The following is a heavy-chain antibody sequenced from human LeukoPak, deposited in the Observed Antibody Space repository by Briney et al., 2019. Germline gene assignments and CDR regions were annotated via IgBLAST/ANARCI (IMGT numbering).Heavy chain of an antibody. CDR1: GLTVSSNY. CDR2: IYRSGST. Sequence: GGSLRLSCAASGLTVSSNYMSWVRQAPGKGLEWVSVIYRSGSTYYADSVKGRFTISRDDSKNTLYLQMNSPRAEDTAVYYCARTGDGDSYIGAFDIWGQGTMVTVSS. J-gene: IGHJ3*02. CDR3: ARTGDGDSYIGAFDI. D-gene: IGHD4-17*01. V-gene: IGHV3-53*01.